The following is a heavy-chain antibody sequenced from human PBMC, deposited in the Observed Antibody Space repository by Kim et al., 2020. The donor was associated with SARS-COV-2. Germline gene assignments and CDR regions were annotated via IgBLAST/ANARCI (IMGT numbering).Heavy chain of an antibody. D-gene: IGHD3-16*02. CDR2: INTNTGNP. Sequence: ASVKVSCKASGYTFTSYAMNWVRQAPGQGLEWMGWINTNTGNPTYAQGFTGRFVFSLDTSVSTAYLQISSLKAEDTAVYYCARVNRLSPFPTAPPHFDIWGQGTMVTVSS. V-gene: IGHV7-4-1*02. J-gene: IGHJ3*02. CDR1: GYTFTSYA. CDR3: ARVNRLSPFPTAPPHFDI.